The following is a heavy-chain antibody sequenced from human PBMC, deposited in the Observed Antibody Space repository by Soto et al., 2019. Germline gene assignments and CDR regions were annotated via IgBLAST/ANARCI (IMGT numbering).Heavy chain of an antibody. CDR3: ARAWRIAVAGTRGGDAFDI. D-gene: IGHD6-19*01. CDR2: IWYDGSNK. V-gene: IGHV3-33*01. CDR1: GFTFSSYG. J-gene: IGHJ3*02. Sequence: QVQLVESGGGVVQPGRSLRLSCAASGFTFSSYGMHWVRQAPGRGLEGVAVIWYDGSNKYYADSVKGRFTISRDNSKNTLYLQMNSLRAEDTAVYYCARAWRIAVAGTRGGDAFDIWGQGTMVTVSS.